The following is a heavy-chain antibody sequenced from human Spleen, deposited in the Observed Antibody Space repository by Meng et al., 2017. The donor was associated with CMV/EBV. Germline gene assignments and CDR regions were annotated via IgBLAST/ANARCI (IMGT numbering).Heavy chain of an antibody. CDR2: INGDGRST. V-gene: IGHV3-74*01. CDR3: AKDRYSSSWYYFDY. J-gene: IGHJ4*02. D-gene: IGHD6-13*01. CDR1: GFTFNNYW. Sequence: GGSLRLSCAVSGFTFNNYWMHWVRQAPGKGLVWVSRINGDGRSTNYGDSVKGRFTISRDNAKNSLYLQMNSLRAEDMALYYCAKDRYSSSWYYFDYWGQGTLVTVSS.